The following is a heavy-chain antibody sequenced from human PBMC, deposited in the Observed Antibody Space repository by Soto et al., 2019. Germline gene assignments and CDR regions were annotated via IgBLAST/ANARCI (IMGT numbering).Heavy chain of an antibody. V-gene: IGHV4-38-2*01. Sequence: SAPLSHIFVSPGFPISHRSYRVCIRQPPGKGLEWIGSIYHSGSTYYNPSLKSRVTISVDTSKNQFSLKLSSVTAADTAVYYCARGMSHCTSTSCYNYFDYWGQG. CDR1: GFPISHRSY. J-gene: IGHJ4*02. D-gene: IGHD2-2*02. CDR2: IYHSGST. CDR3: ARGMSHCTSTSCYNYFDY.